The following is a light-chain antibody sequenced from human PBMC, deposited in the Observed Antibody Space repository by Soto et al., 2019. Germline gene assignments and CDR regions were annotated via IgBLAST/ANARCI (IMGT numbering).Light chain of an antibody. CDR3: QQYHAWPPGT. CDR2: GAS. J-gene: IGKJ4*01. CDR1: QSVDTF. V-gene: IGKV3-15*01. Sequence: DIVMTQSPVILSVSPGERATLSCRASQSVDTFLAWFQHKPGQAPRLLIFGASTRAAGVPARFSGGGSGTEFTLTINSLRSEDFGVYFCQQYHAWPPGTFGGGTKVEIK.